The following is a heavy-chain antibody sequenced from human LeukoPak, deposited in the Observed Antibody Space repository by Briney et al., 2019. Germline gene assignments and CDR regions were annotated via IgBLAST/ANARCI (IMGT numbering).Heavy chain of an antibody. CDR3: ARESDYDFWSGYIWFDP. CDR2: INPNSGGT. J-gene: IGHJ5*02. V-gene: IGHV1-2*02. CDR1: GYTFTGYY. Sequence: ASVKVSCKASGYTFTGYYMHWVRQAPGQGLEWMGWINPNSGGTNYAQKFQGGVTMTRDTSISTAYMELSRLRSDDTAVYYCARESDYDFWSGYIWFDPWGQGTLVTVSS. D-gene: IGHD3-3*01.